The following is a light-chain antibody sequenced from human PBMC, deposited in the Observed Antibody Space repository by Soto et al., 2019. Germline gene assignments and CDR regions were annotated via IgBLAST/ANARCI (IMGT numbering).Light chain of an antibody. V-gene: IGLV2-14*03. CDR2: DVS. CDR3: NSFTTTNTYV. Sequence: QSVLTQPASVSGSPGQSITISCTGASSDVGGFYHVSWYQQHPGKVPRLLIYDVSSRPSGVSDRFSGSKSGNTASLTISGLQAEDEADYYCNSFTTTNTYVFGTGTKLTVL. J-gene: IGLJ1*01. CDR1: SSDVGGFYH.